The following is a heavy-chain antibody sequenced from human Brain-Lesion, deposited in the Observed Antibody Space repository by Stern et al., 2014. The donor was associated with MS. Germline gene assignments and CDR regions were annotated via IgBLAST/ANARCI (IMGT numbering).Heavy chain of an antibody. D-gene: IGHD3-3*01. Sequence: VQLVESGAEVKKPGASVKVSCKTSGYIFTGYYIHWVRQAPGQGLEWMAWINPNTGAPNYAQKFQGRVTMSRDTSISTAYVELSSLTSDDTAVYYCARDQRGITIFGVVTDYYYLGMDVWGQGTTVTVSS. J-gene: IGHJ6*02. V-gene: IGHV1-2*02. CDR1: GYIFTGYY. CDR2: INPNTGAP. CDR3: ARDQRGITIFGVVTDYYYLGMDV.